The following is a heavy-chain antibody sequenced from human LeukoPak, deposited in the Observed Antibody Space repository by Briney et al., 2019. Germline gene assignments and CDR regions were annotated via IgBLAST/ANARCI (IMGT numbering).Heavy chain of an antibody. CDR3: VGGSTSFRYGLY. J-gene: IGHJ4*02. D-gene: IGHD5-24*01. Sequence: ASVKVSCKVSGYTLTELSMHWVRQAPGKGLEWMGGFDPEDDETIYAQKFQGRVTMTEDTSTDTAYMELSSLRSEDTAVYYCVGGSTSFRYGLYWGQGTLVTVSS. CDR2: FDPEDDET. CDR1: GYTLTELS. V-gene: IGHV1-24*01.